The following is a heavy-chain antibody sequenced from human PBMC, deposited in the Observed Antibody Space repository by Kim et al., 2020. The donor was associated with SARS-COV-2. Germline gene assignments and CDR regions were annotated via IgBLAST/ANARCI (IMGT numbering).Heavy chain of an antibody. J-gene: IGHJ6*02. D-gene: IGHD2-2*01. CDR3: ARLLQLLGGNGMDV. V-gene: IGHV5-51*01. Sequence: SPSFQGHVTISADQSISTAYLQWSSLKASDTAMYYCARLLQLLGGNGMDVWGQGTTVTVSS.